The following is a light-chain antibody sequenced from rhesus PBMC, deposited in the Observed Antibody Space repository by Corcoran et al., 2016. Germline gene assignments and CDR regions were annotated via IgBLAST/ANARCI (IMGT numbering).Light chain of an antibody. J-gene: IGKJ3*01. CDR3: QHGYGTPFT. CDR1: ENVNNY. CDR2: KAS. Sequence: DIQMTQSPSSLSASVGDRVTITCRASENVNNYLNWYQQKPGKAPKLLRYKASTLQSGVPSRFSGSGSGTDYTFTIRSLQPEDVATYYGQHGYGTPFTFGPGTKLDIK. V-gene: IGKV1-74*01.